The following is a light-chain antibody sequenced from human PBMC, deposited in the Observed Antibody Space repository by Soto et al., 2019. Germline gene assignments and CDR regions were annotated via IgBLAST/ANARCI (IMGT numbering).Light chain of an antibody. CDR2: GNS. CDR1: SSNVGAGYD. J-gene: IGLJ2*01. Sequence: QSVLTQPPSVSGAPGQRVTISCTGSSSNVGAGYDVHWYQQLPGTAPKLLIYGNSNRPSGVPDRFSGSKSDTSASLAITGLQAEDEADSYCQSYDSSLSAAVFGGGTKLTVL. V-gene: IGLV1-40*01. CDR3: QSYDSSLSAAV.